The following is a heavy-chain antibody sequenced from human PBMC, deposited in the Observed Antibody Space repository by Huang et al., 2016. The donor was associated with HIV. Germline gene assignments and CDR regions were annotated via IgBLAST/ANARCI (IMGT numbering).Heavy chain of an antibody. D-gene: IGHD6-25*01. J-gene: IGHJ4*02. CDR2: IYSNGDG. V-gene: IGHV2-5*01. Sequence: QITLRESGPALVKPTQTLTLTCTFSGFSLTTTGVGVGWIRQPPGQALEWLARIYSNGDGRYSPSLSSRLTITKDTSKNQVVLTMTNMDPVDTATYYCAHSTDASAATFYFDFWGQGTLVAVSS. CDR1: GFSLTTTGVG. CDR3: AHSTDASAATFYFDF.